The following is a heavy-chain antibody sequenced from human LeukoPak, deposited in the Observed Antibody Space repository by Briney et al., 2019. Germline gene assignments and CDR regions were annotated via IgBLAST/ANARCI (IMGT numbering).Heavy chain of an antibody. CDR3: ARDRVGATNYYYYMGV. Sequence: SETLSLTCAVYGGSFSGYYWSWIRQPPGKGLEWIGFIYHSGSTNYNPSLKSRVTISVDTSKNQFSLKLSSVTAADTAVYYCARDRVGATNYYYYMGVWGKGTTVTVSS. J-gene: IGHJ6*03. V-gene: IGHV4-34*01. D-gene: IGHD1-26*01. CDR2: IYHSGST. CDR1: GGSFSGYY.